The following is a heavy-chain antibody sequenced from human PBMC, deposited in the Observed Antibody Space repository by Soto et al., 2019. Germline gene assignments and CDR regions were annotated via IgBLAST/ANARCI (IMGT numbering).Heavy chain of an antibody. CDR3: AKDTGYYDSSGYWEGYFDY. J-gene: IGHJ4*02. CDR1: GFTFSDYY. V-gene: IGHV3-11*05. CDR2: ISSSSSYT. Sequence: PGGSLRLSCAASGFTFSDYYMSWIRQAPGKGLEWVSYISSSSSYTNYADSVKGRFTISRDNAKNSLYLQMNSLRAEDTALYYCAKDTGYYDSSGYWEGYFDYWGQGTLVTVSS. D-gene: IGHD3-22*01.